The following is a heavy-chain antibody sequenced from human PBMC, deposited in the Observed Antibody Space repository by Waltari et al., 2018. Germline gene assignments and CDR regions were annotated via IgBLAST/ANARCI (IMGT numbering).Heavy chain of an antibody. V-gene: IGHV1-69*13. J-gene: IGHJ4*02. CDR2: IIPIFGTA. CDR1: GGTFSSYA. D-gene: IGHD1-26*01. CDR3: ARGYSGSYLGRY. Sequence: QVQLVQSGAEVKKPGYSAKLCCKASGGTFSSYAISWVRQAPGQGLEWMGGIIPIFGTASYAQKFQGRVTITADESTSTAYMELSSLRSEDTAVYYCARGYSGSYLGRYWGQGTLVTGSS.